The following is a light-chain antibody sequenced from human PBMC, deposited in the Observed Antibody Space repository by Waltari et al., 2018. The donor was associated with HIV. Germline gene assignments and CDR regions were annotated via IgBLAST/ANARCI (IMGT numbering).Light chain of an antibody. V-gene: IGKV1-9*01. CDR2: DAS. J-gene: IGKJ4*01. CDR3: QQLHTFPLT. CDR1: QDISDF. Sequence: DIQLTQSPSFLSASVGDRVTVACRASQDISDFLAWYQQKPGTAPRLLIYDASTLYSGVPSRFRGNGSGTEFTLTISSLQPEDFASYYCQQLHTFPLTFGGGTKV.